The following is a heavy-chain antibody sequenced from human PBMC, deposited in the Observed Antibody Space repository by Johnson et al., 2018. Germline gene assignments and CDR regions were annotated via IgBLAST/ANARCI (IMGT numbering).Heavy chain of an antibody. D-gene: IGHD3-22*01. CDR1: GFTFSSYA. J-gene: IGHJ3*02. CDR2: ISYDGSNK. CDR3: ARDYYVSSGFSLRGYAFDI. V-gene: IGHV3-30-3*01. Sequence: QVQLVQSGGGVVQPGRSLRLSCAASGFTFSSYAMPWVRQAPGQGLEWVAVISYDGSNKYYADSVKGRFTISRDNSKNTLSLQMNSLRAEATAVYSCARDYYVSSGFSLRGYAFDIWGQGTMVTVAS.